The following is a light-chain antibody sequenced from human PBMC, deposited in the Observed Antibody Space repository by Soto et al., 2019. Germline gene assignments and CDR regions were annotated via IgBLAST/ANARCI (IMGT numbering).Light chain of an antibody. CDR2: WAS. J-gene: IGKJ1*01. Sequence: DIVMTQSPDSLAQSLGERATINCKSSQSVLYTSSNENHLAWYQQKPGQPPKLLIYWASTRESGVPDRFSGSGSGTDFTLTISSLQAEDVAVYYCQQYYSTPSWTFGQGTKVDIK. CDR1: QSVLYTSSNENH. CDR3: QQYYSTPSWT. V-gene: IGKV4-1*01.